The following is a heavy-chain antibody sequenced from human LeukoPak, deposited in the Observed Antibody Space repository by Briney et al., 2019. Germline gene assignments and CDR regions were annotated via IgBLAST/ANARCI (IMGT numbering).Heavy chain of an antibody. CDR3: AKGPVAVAGYYFDH. CDR2: ISSSGGTT. J-gene: IGHJ4*02. CDR1: GFIFSDYY. V-gene: IGHV3-11*01. Sequence: GGSLRLSCAASGFIFSDYYMTWIRQAPGKGLEWVSYISSSGGTTYYADSVKGRFTISRDNPNNTLDLQMNSLTAEDTAVYYCAKGPVAVAGYYFDHWGQGTLVTVSS. D-gene: IGHD6-19*01.